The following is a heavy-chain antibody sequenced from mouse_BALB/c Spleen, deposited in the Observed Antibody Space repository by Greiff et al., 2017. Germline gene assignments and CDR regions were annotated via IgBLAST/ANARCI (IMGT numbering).Heavy chain of an antibody. Sequence: VKLMESGPGLVAPSQSLSITCTVSGFSLTSYGVSWVRQPPGKGLEWLGVIWGDGSTNYHSALISRLSISKDNSKSQVFLKLNSLQTDDTATYYCAKPLNYYGSSYLYYYAMDYWGQGTSVTVSS. J-gene: IGHJ4*01. CDR2: IWGDGST. CDR1: GFSLTSYG. D-gene: IGHD1-1*01. CDR3: AKPLNYYGSSYLYYYAMDY. V-gene: IGHV2-3*01.